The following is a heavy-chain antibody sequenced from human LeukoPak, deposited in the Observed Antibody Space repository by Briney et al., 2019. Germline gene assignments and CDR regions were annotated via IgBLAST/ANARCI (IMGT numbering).Heavy chain of an antibody. Sequence: GGSLRLSCAASGFTFSSYAMHWVRQAPGKGLEWVAVISYDGSNKYYADSVKGRFTISRDNAKNSLYLQMNSLRAEDTAVYYCARSSRLTFDYWGQGTLVTVSS. CDR3: ARSSRLTFDY. J-gene: IGHJ4*02. V-gene: IGHV3-30*04. CDR1: GFTFSSYA. D-gene: IGHD6-6*01. CDR2: ISYDGSNK.